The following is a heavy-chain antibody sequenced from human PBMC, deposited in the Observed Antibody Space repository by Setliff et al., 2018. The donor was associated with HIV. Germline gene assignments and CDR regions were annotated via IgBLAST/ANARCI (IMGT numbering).Heavy chain of an antibody. CDR2: IKPDGSVK. CDR1: GFTFSDHY. CDR3: ARAGGPGYLDY. V-gene: IGHV3-7*01. D-gene: IGHD3-10*01. Sequence: GSLRLSCAASGFTFSDHYMDWVRQAPGKGLEWVANIKPDGSVKSYGDSVKGRFTISRDNTKNSVFLQMNSLRSDDTAVYYCARAGGPGYLDYWGQGTLVTVSS. J-gene: IGHJ4*02.